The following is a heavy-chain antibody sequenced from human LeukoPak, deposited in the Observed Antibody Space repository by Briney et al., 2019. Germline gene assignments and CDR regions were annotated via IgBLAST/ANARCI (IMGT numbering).Heavy chain of an antibody. V-gene: IGHV3-74*01. D-gene: IGHD6-19*01. CDR3: ATKQWLAPPPDS. J-gene: IGHJ4*02. CDR1: GFTFSKYL. Sequence: GGSLRLSCAASGFTFSKYLMLWVRQAPGRGLESVSRINTDGTVTTYADSVKGRFTVSRDNADNTMFLQMNSVRDEDTAVYYCATKQWLAPPPDSWGQGTPVTVSS. CDR2: INTDGTVT.